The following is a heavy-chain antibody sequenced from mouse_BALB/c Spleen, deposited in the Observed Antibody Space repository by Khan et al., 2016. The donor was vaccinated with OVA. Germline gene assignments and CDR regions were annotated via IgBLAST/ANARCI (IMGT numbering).Heavy chain of an antibody. CDR1: GDSITTGY. CDR2: IIYTGYT. Sequence: EVQLQESGPSLVKPSQTLSLTCSVTGDSITTGYWNWIRKFPGNKLEYMGYIIYTGYTYYNPSLKSRISITRHTSNNQYSLQLNSLTDEDTATYYCARSTYRYAFVYWGQGTLVTVSA. J-gene: IGHJ3*01. D-gene: IGHD2-14*01. CDR3: ARSTYRYAFVY. V-gene: IGHV3-8*02.